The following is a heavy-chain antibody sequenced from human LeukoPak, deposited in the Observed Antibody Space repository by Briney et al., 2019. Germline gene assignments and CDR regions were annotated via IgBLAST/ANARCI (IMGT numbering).Heavy chain of an antibody. Sequence: ASVKVSCKASGYTFTSYGISWVRQAPGQGLEWMGWISGYNGLTRYGKNVQGRVTLITDTSTRTAYMELRSLRSDDTAVYYCARANPAPYDSSGYNFRGYFDYWGQGTRVTVSS. CDR3: ARANPAPYDSSGYNFRGYFDY. CDR1: GYTFTSYG. D-gene: IGHD3-22*01. J-gene: IGHJ4*01. CDR2: ISGYNGLT. V-gene: IGHV1-18*01.